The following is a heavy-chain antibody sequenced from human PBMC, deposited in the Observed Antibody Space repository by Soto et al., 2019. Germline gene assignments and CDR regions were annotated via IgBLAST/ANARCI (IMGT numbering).Heavy chain of an antibody. V-gene: IGHV4-39*01. Sequence: LSLTCAVSGGSISSSSYYWDWIRQPPGKGLEWIGTIYYTGTSNYNPSLKGRVTISVDTSKNQFSLNLSSATAADTAVYYCTRHAIGVVVPAAIRNWGQGSLVTVSS. CDR2: IYYTGTS. CDR3: TRHAIGVVVPAAIRN. CDR1: GGSISSSSYY. J-gene: IGHJ4*02. D-gene: IGHD2-15*01.